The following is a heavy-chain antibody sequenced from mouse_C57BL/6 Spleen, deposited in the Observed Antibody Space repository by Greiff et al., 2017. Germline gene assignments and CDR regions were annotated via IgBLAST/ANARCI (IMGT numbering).Heavy chain of an antibody. CDR2: IRNKANNPAT. J-gene: IGHJ1*03. CDR1: GFTFSDAW. D-gene: IGHD1-1*01. Sequence: EVKVEESGGGLVQPGGSMKLSCAASGFTFSDAWMDWVRQSPEKGLEWVAEIRNKANNPATYYAESVKGRFTISRDDSKSSVYLQMNSLRAEDTGIYYCTRYYYYGSSYWYFDVGGTGTTVTVSS. CDR3: TRYYYYGSSYWYFDV. V-gene: IGHV6-6*01.